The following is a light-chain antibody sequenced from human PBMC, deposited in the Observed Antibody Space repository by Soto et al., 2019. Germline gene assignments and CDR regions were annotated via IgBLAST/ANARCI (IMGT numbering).Light chain of an antibody. Sequence: QAVVTQEPSLTVSPGGTVTLTCASSTGAVTSGYYPNWFQQKPGQAPRALIYSTSNKDSWTPARFSGSLLGGKAALTLSGVQPEDEAEYYCLLYYGGAFWVFGGGTKLTVL. CDR2: STS. J-gene: IGLJ3*02. CDR3: LLYYGGAFWV. CDR1: TGAVTSGYY. V-gene: IGLV7-43*01.